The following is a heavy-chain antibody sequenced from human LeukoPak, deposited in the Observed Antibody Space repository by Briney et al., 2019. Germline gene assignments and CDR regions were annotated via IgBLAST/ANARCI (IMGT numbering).Heavy chain of an antibody. CDR1: GYTFTGYA. Sequence: ASVKVPCKASGYTFTGYAMQWVRQAPGQRLEWMGWINAGNGNTKYSQKFQGRFTITRDTSAGTAYMDLSSLRSEDTAVYYCARGFWNRGTWGPYYFDYWGQGTLVTVSS. J-gene: IGHJ4*02. CDR2: INAGNGNT. CDR3: ARGFWNRGTWGPYYFDY. V-gene: IGHV1-3*01. D-gene: IGHD3-3*01.